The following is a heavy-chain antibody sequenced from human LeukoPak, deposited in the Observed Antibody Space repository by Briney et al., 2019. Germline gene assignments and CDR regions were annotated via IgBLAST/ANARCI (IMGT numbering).Heavy chain of an antibody. J-gene: IGHJ4*02. Sequence: PSETLSLTCAVSGGSISSSSYYWGWIRQPPGKGLEWIGSIYYSGSTYYNPSLKSRVTISVDTSKNQFSLKLSSVTAADTAVYYCARSPQLELDYWGQGTLVTVSS. CDR1: GGSISSSSYY. CDR2: IYYSGST. D-gene: IGHD1-1*01. CDR3: ARSPQLELDY. V-gene: IGHV4-39*01.